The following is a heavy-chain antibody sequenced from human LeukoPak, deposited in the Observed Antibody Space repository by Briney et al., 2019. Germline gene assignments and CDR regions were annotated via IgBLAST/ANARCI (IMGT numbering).Heavy chain of an antibody. V-gene: IGHV4-38-2*02. J-gene: IGHJ6*03. D-gene: IGHD5-18*01. Sequence: TSETLSLTCTVSGYSISSGYFWGWIRQPPGKGLEWIGRISHSGTTNYNPSLKSRVTISVDTSKNQFSLKLSSVTAADTAVYYCARGALHIQLSHYYYMDVWGKGTTVTVSS. CDR2: ISHSGTT. CDR1: GYSISSGYF. CDR3: ARGALHIQLSHYYYMDV.